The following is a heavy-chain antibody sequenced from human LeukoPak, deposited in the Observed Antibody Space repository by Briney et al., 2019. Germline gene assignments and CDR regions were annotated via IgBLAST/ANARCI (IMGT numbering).Heavy chain of an antibody. J-gene: IGHJ6*04. Sequence: GGSLRLSCAASGFTFSSYEMNWVRQAPGKGLEWVSYISSSGSTIYYADSVKGRFTIPRDKAKTSLYLQMNSLRAEDTAVYYCAELGITMIGGVCGKGTTVTISS. D-gene: IGHD3-10*02. CDR1: GFTFSSYE. CDR3: AELGITMIGGV. CDR2: ISSSGSTI. V-gene: IGHV3-48*03.